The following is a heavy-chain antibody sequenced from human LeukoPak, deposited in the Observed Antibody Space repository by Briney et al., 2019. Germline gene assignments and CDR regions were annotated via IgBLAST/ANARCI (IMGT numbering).Heavy chain of an antibody. CDR1: GVSMTTHF. J-gene: IGHJ4*02. CDR3: ARVVWDSSGYYPIDY. D-gene: IGHD3-22*01. V-gene: IGHV4-59*08. Sequence: PSETLSLTCSVSGVSMTTHFWSWIRQPPGKGLEWIGYIDHSGTTSYNPSLKSRVTISVDTSSNQFSLKLSSVTAADTAVYYCARVVWDSSGYYPIDYWGQGTLVTVSS. CDR2: IDHSGTT.